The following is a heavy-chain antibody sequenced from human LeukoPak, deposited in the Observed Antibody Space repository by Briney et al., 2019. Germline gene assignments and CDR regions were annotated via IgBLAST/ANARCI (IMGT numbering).Heavy chain of an antibody. D-gene: IGHD3-10*01. CDR2: ISYDGSNK. CDR1: GFTFSSYG. Sequence: PGGSLRLSCAASGFTFSSYGMHWVRQAPGKGLEWVAVISYDGSNKYYADSVKGRFTISRDNSKNTLYLQMNSLRAEDTAVYYCARGDYYGSGTYYYYGMDVWGQGTTVTVSS. CDR3: ARGDYYGSGTYYYYGMDV. V-gene: IGHV3-30*03. J-gene: IGHJ6*02.